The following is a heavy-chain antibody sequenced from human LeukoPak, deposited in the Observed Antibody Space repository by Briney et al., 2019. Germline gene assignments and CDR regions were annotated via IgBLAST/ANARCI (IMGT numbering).Heavy chain of an antibody. CDR3: AKIHQNRVVVGAKGAFDI. Sequence: GGSLRLSCAASGFTVSSNYMSWVRQAAGKGLEWVSVISSGGTTYYADSVKGRFTISRDTSKDTVYLQMDSLRAEDTAIYYCAKIHQNRVVVGAKGAFDIWGQGTVVTVSS. V-gene: IGHV3-53*01. CDR2: ISSGGTT. CDR1: GFTVSSNY. D-gene: IGHD2-15*01. J-gene: IGHJ3*02.